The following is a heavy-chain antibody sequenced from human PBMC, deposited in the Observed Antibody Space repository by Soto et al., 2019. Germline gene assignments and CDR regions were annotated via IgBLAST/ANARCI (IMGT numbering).Heavy chain of an antibody. CDR2: MNPNSGNT. CDR1: GYTFTIYD. V-gene: IGHV1-8*01. D-gene: IGHD6-13*01. CDR3: ALFASADTVDY. J-gene: IGHJ4*02. Sequence: GSVKVSCKASGYTFTIYDINSVRQATGQGLEWMGWMNPNSGNTGYAQKFQGRVTMTRNTSISTAYMELSSLRSEDTAVYYCALFASADTVDYWGQGTQVAVS.